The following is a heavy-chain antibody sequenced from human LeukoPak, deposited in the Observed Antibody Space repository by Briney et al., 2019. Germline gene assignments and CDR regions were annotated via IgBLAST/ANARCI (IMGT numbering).Heavy chain of an antibody. Sequence: GGPLRLSCAASGFTFSSYGMHWVRQAPGKGLDWVAVISNDGSKKYYADSVKGRFTISRDNFKNTLSLQVSSLRTEDTAVYYCAKDRYSYAFEYSDSWGQGTLVTVSS. CDR3: AKDRYSYAFEYSDS. CDR1: GFTFSSYG. D-gene: IGHD5-18*01. CDR2: ISNDGSKK. V-gene: IGHV3-30*18. J-gene: IGHJ4*02.